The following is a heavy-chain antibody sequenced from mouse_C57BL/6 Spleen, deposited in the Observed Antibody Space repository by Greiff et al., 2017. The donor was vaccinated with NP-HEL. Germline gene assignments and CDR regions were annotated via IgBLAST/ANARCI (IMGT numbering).Heavy chain of an antibody. D-gene: IGHD1-1*01. CDR1: GYTFTGYW. CDR3: ATRYGVAGGYFDD. CDR2: ILPGSGST. Sequence: QVQLKQSGAELMKPGASVKLSCKATGYTFTGYWIEWVKQRPGHGLEWIGEILPGSGSTNYNEKFKGKATFTADTSSNTAYMQLSSLTAEDSAIYYCATRYGVAGGYFDDWGQGTTLTVAS. V-gene: IGHV1-9*01. J-gene: IGHJ2*01.